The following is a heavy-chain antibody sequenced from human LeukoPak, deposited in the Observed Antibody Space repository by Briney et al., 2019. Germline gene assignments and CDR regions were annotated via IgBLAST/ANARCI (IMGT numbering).Heavy chain of an antibody. CDR3: ARLGYCDSSSCYLHYHYYMDV. CDR1: GGSISSSSYY. V-gene: IGHV4-39*01. D-gene: IGHD2-2*01. Sequence: PSETLSLTCTVSGGSISSSSYYWGWIRQPPGKGLEWTGSIFYSGSTYYNPSLKSRVTISVDTSKSQFSLKLSSVTASDTAMYYCARLGYCDSSSCYLHYHYYMDVWGKGTTVTVSS. CDR2: IFYSGST. J-gene: IGHJ6*03.